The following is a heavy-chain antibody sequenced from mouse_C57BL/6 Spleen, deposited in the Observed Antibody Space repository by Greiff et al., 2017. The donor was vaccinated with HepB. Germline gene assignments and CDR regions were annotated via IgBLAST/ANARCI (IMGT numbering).Heavy chain of an antibody. D-gene: IGHD2-4*01. CDR1: GYTFTSYG. J-gene: IGHJ4*01. CDR3: ASSIREAMDY. V-gene: IGHV1-81*01. CDR2: IYPRSGNT. Sequence: QVQLQQSGAELARPGASVKLSCKASGYTFTSYGISWVKQRTGQGLEWIGEIYPRSGNTYYNKKFKGKATLTADKSSSTAYMELRSLTSEDSAVYFCASSIREAMDYWGQGTSVTVSS.